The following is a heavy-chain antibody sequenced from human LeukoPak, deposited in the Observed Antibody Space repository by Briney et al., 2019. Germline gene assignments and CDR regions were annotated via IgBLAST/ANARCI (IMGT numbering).Heavy chain of an antibody. D-gene: IGHD3-9*01. CDR3: AREYDILTGSLGY. CDR1: GGSFSGYY. J-gene: IGHJ4*02. V-gene: IGHV4-4*08. Sequence: PSETLSLTCAVYGGSFSGYYWSWIRQPPGKGLEWIGRIYTSGSTNYNPSLKSRVTVSVDTSKNQFSLKLSSVTAADTAVYYCAREYDILTGSLGYWGQGTLVTVSS. CDR2: IYTSGST.